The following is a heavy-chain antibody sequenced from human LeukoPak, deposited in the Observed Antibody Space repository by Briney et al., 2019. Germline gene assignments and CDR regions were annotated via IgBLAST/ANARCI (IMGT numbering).Heavy chain of an antibody. J-gene: IGHJ4*02. CDR3: ARQHRPSGWYSSSSLDY. Sequence: PSETLFLTCTVSGGSISSSSYYWGWIRQPPGEGLEWIGSIYYSGSTYYNPSLKSRVTISVDTSKNQFSLKLSSVTAADTAVYYCARQHRPSGWYSSSSLDYWGQGTLVTVSS. D-gene: IGHD6-6*01. CDR1: GGSISSSSYY. CDR2: IYYSGST. V-gene: IGHV4-39*01.